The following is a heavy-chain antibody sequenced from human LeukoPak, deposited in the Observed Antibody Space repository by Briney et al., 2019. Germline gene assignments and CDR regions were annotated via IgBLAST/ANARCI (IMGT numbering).Heavy chain of an antibody. Sequence: GGSLRLSCAASGFTFSSYSMNWVRQAPGKGLEWVSYISSSSSTIYYADSVKGLFTISRDNAKNSLYLQMNSLRAEDTAVYYCAREGRFLEWFPIDYWGQGTLVTVSS. CDR3: AREGRFLEWFPIDY. CDR2: ISSSSSTI. V-gene: IGHV3-48*01. J-gene: IGHJ4*02. CDR1: GFTFSSYS. D-gene: IGHD3-3*01.